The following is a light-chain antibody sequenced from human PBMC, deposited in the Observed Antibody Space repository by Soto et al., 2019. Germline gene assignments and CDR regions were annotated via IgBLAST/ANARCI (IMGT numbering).Light chain of an antibody. V-gene: IGKV3-20*01. CDR1: QSVISNY. Sequence: EIVLTQSPGTLSLSPGERATLSCRASQSVISNYLAWYQQKPGQAPRLLIDGASNRASGIQDRFSGGASGTGFTLTINRLEPEDFAVYFCHQYGGSPPFTFGQGTKVEIK. J-gene: IGKJ2*01. CDR3: HQYGGSPPFT. CDR2: GAS.